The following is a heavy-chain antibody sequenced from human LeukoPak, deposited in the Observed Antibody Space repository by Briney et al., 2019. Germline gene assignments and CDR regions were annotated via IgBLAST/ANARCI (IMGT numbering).Heavy chain of an antibody. V-gene: IGHV4-59*01. J-gene: IGHJ4*02. CDR3: ARARELFYFDY. CDR1: GGSISSYY. D-gene: IGHD3-10*01. CDR2: IYNSGST. Sequence: NSSETLSLTCTVSGGSISSYYWSWIRQPPEKGLERIGYIYNSGSTSYNPSLKSRVTISVDTSKNQFSLKLSSVTAADTAVYYCARARELFYFDYWGQGTLVTVSS.